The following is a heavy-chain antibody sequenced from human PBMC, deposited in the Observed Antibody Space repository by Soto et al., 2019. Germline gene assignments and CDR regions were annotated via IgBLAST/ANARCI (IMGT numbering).Heavy chain of an antibody. D-gene: IGHD2-2*01. J-gene: IGHJ5*01. CDR3: ARGDAINWFDS. Sequence: SETLSLTCTVSGGSVNSASFYWNWIRQPPGKGLEWIGYISYSGSTNYNPSLRSRVTISVDTSKNQFSLKLTSVTAADTAVYYCARGDAINWFDSWGQGTLVTV. V-gene: IGHV4-61*01. CDR1: GGSVNSASFY. CDR2: ISYSGST.